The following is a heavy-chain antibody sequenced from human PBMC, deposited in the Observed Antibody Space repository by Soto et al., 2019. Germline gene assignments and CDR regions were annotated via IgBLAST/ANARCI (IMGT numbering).Heavy chain of an antibody. Sequence: LSLTCNVSGAYVTTYYWSLIRQSSGKGLEWIGYISNSGNTNYNPSLKSRVTISLDTSKNHFSLKMRSVTAADTAVYYCARRGSTWYSWSDPWGQGTLVTVSS. CDR1: GAYVTTYY. CDR3: ARRGSTWYSWSDP. J-gene: IGHJ5*02. V-gene: IGHV4-59*02. CDR2: ISNSGNT. D-gene: IGHD6-13*01.